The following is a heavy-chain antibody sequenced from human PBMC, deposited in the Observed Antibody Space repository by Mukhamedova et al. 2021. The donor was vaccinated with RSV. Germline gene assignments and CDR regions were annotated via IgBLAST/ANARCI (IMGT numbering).Heavy chain of an antibody. CDR3: AREGSAAVGSFAFDI. D-gene: IGHD6-13*01. V-gene: IGHV3-30*03. Sequence: VRQAPGKGLEWMAVILHDGSDQYYADSVKGRFTISRDNSKNIVYLQMNTLRPEDTAVYYCAREGSAAVGSFAFDIWGQGTMVTV. CDR2: ILHDGSDQ. J-gene: IGHJ3*02.